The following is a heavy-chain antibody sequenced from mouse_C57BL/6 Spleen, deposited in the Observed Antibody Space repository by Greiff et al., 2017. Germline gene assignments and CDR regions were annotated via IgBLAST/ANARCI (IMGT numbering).Heavy chain of an antibody. CDR3: ARSVYDGYYVEVMDY. CDR2: IYPGDGDT. V-gene: IGHV1-82*01. D-gene: IGHD2-3*01. CDR1: GYAFSSSW. J-gene: IGHJ4*01. Sequence: QVQLQQSGPELVKPGASVQISCKASGYAFSSSWMNWVKQRPGKGLEWIGRIYPGDGDTNYNGKFKGKATLTADKSSRTAYMQLCSLSSEDSAVYFCARSVYDGYYVEVMDYWGQGTSVTVSS.